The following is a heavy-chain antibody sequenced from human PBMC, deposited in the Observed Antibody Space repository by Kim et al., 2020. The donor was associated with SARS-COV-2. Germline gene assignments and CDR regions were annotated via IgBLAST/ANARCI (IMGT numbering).Heavy chain of an antibody. CDR3: ERDRDTSNWFDP. D-gene: IGHD2-2*02. V-gene: IGHV3-7*05. CDR2: INPGGNVK. Sequence: GGSLRLSCAASGFTFSSYWMTWVRQAPGKGPEWVANINPGGNVKYYMDSVKGRVTISRDNAKNSLYLQMDSLRVDDTAVYYCERDRDTSNWFDPWGQGTLVTVSS. CDR1: GFTFSSYW. J-gene: IGHJ5*02.